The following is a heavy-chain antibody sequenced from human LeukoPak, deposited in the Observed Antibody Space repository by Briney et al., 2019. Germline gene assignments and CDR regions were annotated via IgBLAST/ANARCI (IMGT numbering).Heavy chain of an antibody. CDR3: AKPRTFYDILTVSFQQ. D-gene: IGHD3-9*01. Sequence: GGSLRLFCAASGFTFSNYGMHWVRQAPGKGLEWVAVISYDGGEQHYGDSVKGRFSISRDDSKSTIYLQMNSLTVEDTALYYCAKPRTFYDILTVSFQQWGQGTWVTVSS. CDR1: GFTFSNYG. V-gene: IGHV3-30*18. CDR2: ISYDGGEQ. J-gene: IGHJ1*01.